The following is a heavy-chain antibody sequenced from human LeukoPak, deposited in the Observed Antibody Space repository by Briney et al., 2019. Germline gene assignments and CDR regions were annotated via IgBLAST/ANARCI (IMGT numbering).Heavy chain of an antibody. V-gene: IGHV3-30*18. D-gene: IGHD3-9*01. Sequence: SGGPRGLSFAPSGLTFTTCNMHWVRQPPGKGLRWVAAILYDGSKKYYADSVKGRFSVYRDNSNYTLYLQMNSLKTEDTAVYSRANFDGDSQAFHIWGQGTMVTVSS. CDR1: GLTFTTCN. J-gene: IGHJ3*02. CDR2: ILYDGSKK. CDR3: ANFDGDSQAFHI.